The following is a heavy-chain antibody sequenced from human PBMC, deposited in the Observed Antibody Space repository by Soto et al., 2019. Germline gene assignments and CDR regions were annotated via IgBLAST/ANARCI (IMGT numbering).Heavy chain of an antibody. V-gene: IGHV1-18*01. Sequence: ASVKVSCKASGYTFTSYGISWVRQAPGQGLEWMGWISAYNGNTNYAQKLQGRVTMTTDTSTSTAYMELRSLRSDDTAVYYCVGDRSSGDFYYFDYWGQGTLVTVSS. CDR2: ISAYNGNT. CDR1: GYTFTSYG. CDR3: VGDRSSGDFYYFDY. D-gene: IGHD3-10*01. J-gene: IGHJ4*01.